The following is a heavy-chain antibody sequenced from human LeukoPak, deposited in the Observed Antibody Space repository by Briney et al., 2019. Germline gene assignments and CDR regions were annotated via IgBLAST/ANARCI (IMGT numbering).Heavy chain of an antibody. J-gene: IGHJ4*02. CDR1: GGAVNSYY. Sequence: SETLSLTCTVSGGAVNSYYWSFIRQTPGKGLEWIGYISHSGNTDYAPSLKSRVTMSLDTFKNQFSLKLTSVTAADTALYYCARGFCSHEICQVFTHWGQGTLVTVSS. CDR2: ISHSGNT. CDR3: ARGFCSHEICQVFTH. D-gene: IGHD3-3*01. V-gene: IGHV4-59*02.